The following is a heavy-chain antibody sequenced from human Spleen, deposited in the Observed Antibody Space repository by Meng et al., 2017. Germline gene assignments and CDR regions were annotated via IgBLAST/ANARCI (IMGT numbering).Heavy chain of an antibody. V-gene: IGHV3-21*01. CDR2: ISSSSSYI. CDR1: GFTFSSYS. CDR3: ARPYDPAFNI. J-gene: IGHJ3*02. Sequence: GESLKISCAASGFTFSSYSMNWVRQAPGKGLEWVSSISSSSSYIYYADSVKGQFTISRDNAKNSLYLQMNSLRAEDTAVYYCARPYDPAFNIWGQGTMVTVSS. D-gene: IGHD1-1*01.